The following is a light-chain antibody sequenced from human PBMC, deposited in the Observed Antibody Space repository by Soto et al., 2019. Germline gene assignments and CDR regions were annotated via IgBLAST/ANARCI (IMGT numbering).Light chain of an antibody. CDR1: SSNIGAGYD. CDR2: GNS. V-gene: IGLV1-40*01. Sequence: QSVLTQPPSVSGAPGQRVTISCTGSSSNIGAGYDVHWYQQLPGTAPKLLIYGNSNRPSGVPDRFSASKSGTSASLAITGLQAEDEADYYCQSYDSSLSALVFGGGTKVTVL. CDR3: QSYDSSLSALV. J-gene: IGLJ2*01.